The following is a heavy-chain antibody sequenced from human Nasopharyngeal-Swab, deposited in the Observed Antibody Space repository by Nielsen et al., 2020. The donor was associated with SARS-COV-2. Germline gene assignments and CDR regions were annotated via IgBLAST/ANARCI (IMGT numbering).Heavy chain of an antibody. V-gene: IGHV4-59*01. CDR3: ASWPRESSSWFWS. Sequence: SETLSLTCTVSGASITTYYWTWVRQSPGKGPEWIGSFYDSGRTNYRSSLKSRVTMSVDTSKSQFSLKLTSVTAADTAVYFCASWPRESSSWFWSWGLGTLVTVSS. J-gene: IGHJ4*02. D-gene: IGHD6-13*01. CDR1: GASITTYY. CDR2: FYDSGRT.